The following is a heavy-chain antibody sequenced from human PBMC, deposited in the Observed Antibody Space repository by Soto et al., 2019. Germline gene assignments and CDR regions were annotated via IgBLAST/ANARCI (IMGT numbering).Heavy chain of an antibody. CDR3: ARDPSIAAANWFDP. V-gene: IGHV1-18*01. CDR2: ISAYNGNT. D-gene: IGHD6-6*01. J-gene: IGHJ5*02. Sequence: ASVKVSCKASGYTFTSYGISWVRQAPGQGLEWMGWISAYNGNTNYAQKLQGRVTMTTDTSTSTAYMELRSPRSDDTAVYYCARDPSIAAANWFDPWGQGTLVTVSS. CDR1: GYTFTSYG.